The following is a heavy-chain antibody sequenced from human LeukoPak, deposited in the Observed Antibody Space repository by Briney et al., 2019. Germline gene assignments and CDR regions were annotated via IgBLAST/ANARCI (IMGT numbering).Heavy chain of an antibody. Sequence: SETLSLTCTVSGGSISSYYWSWIRQPAGKGLEWIVRIYTSGSTNYNPSLKSRVTMSVDTSKNQFSLKLSSVTAADTAVYYCARDSRRGYNYYYYMDVWGKGTTVTVSS. D-gene: IGHD3-10*01. CDR2: IYTSGST. V-gene: IGHV4-4*07. CDR1: GGSISSYY. CDR3: ARDSRRGYNYYYYMDV. J-gene: IGHJ6*03.